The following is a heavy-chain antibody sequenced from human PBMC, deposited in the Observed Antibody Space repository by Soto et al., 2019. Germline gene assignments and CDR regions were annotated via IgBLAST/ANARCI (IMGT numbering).Heavy chain of an antibody. V-gene: IGHV1-18*04. Sequence: QVQLVESGAEVKKPGASVKVSCKASGYTFTNYGISWVRQAPGQGLEWMGWISGYNGNTKYAQKFQGRVTMTTDTPTNTGYMELRSLRSDDTAVYYCARDREYYYDSSGNYYYHYSMDVWGQGTTVTVS. D-gene: IGHD3-22*01. J-gene: IGHJ6*02. CDR3: ARDREYYYDSSGNYYYHYSMDV. CDR2: ISGYNGNT. CDR1: GYTFTNYG.